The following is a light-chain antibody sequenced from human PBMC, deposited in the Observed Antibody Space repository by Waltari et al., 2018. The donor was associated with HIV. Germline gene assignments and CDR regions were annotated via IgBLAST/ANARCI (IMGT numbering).Light chain of an antibody. V-gene: IGLV2-23*02. Sequence: QSALTQPASVSGSPGQSITISCTGTNSNVGSFNFVSWYQQHPGKAPRLMIYEVTKRPSGISNRFSGSKSGNTASLTISGLQAEDEADYYCCSYAGSYVFGTGTKVTVL. CDR1: NSNVGSFNF. J-gene: IGLJ1*01. CDR3: CSYAGSYV. CDR2: EVT.